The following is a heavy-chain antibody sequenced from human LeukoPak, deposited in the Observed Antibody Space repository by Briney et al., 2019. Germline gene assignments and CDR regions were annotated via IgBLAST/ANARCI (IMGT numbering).Heavy chain of an antibody. D-gene: IGHD1-26*01. V-gene: IGHV3-33*06. J-gene: IGHJ4*02. CDR3: AKDKGFRWELGPFDY. Sequence: PGRSLRLSCAASGFTFSSYGMHWVRQAPGKGLEWVAVIWYDGSNKYYADSVKGRFTISRDNSKNTLYLQMNSLRAEDTAVYYCAKDKGFRWELGPFDYWGQGTLVTVSS. CDR2: IWYDGSNK. CDR1: GFTFSSYG.